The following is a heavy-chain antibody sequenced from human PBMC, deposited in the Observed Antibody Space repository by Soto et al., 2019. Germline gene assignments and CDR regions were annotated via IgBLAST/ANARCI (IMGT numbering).Heavy chain of an antibody. V-gene: IGHV4-34*01. D-gene: IGHD3-10*01. CDR1: GGSFSGYY. CDR3: ARGVYLSLVRTGWFDP. J-gene: IGHJ5*02. Sequence: SETLSLTCAVYGGSFSGYYWSWIRQPPGKGLEWIGEINHSGSTNYNPSLKSRVTISVDTSKNQFSLKLSSVTAADTALYYCARGVYLSLVRTGWFDPWGQGTLVTVSS. CDR2: INHSGST.